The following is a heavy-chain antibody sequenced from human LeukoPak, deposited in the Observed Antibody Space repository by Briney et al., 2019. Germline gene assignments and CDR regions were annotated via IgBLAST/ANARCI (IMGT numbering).Heavy chain of an antibody. J-gene: IGHJ3*02. CDR2: INHSGST. V-gene: IGHV4-34*01. CDR1: GGSFSGYY. D-gene: IGHD7-27*01. Sequence: SETLSLTCAVYGGSFSGYYRSWIRQPPGKGLEWIGEINHSGSTNYNPSLKSRVTISVDTSKNQFSLKLSSVTAADTAVYYCARFPNWGYAFDIWGQGTMVTVSS. CDR3: ARFPNWGYAFDI.